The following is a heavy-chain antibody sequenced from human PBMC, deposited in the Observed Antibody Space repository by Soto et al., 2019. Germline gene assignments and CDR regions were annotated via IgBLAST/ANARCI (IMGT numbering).Heavy chain of an antibody. Sequence: EVQLLESGGGLVQPGGSLRLSCAASGFTFSSYAMGWVRQTPGKGLEWVSRIIDSADSTNYADSVKGRFTISRDNSKNTLYLQMNSLRAEDTAVYYCAKVGENYYLRDFNYWGQGTLVTVSS. CDR2: IIDSADST. CDR3: AKVGENYYLRDFNY. V-gene: IGHV3-23*01. J-gene: IGHJ4*02. CDR1: GFTFSSYA. D-gene: IGHD1-26*01.